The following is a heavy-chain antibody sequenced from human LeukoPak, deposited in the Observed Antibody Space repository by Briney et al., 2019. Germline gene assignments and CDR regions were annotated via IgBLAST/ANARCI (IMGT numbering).Heavy chain of an antibody. J-gene: IGHJ4*02. Sequence: ASVKVSCKASGYTFTGYYMHWVRQAPGRGLEWMGRINPNSGGTNYAQKFQGRVTMTRDTSISTAYMELSRLRSDDTAVYYCARPSSGWHFDYWGQGTLVTVSS. V-gene: IGHV1-2*06. CDR3: ARPSSGWHFDY. D-gene: IGHD6-19*01. CDR2: INPNSGGT. CDR1: GYTFTGYY.